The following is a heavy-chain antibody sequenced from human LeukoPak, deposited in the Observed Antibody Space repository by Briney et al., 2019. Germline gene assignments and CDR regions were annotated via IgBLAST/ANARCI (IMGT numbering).Heavy chain of an antibody. CDR1: GGSISSSSYY. CDR2: IYYSGST. Sequence: SETLSLTCTVSGGSISSSSYYWGWIRQPPGKGLEWIGSIYYSGSTYYNPSLKSRVTISVDTSKNQFSLKLNSVTAADTAVYYCARESGAAAGISPTPGAFDIWGQGTMVTVSS. CDR3: ARESGAAAGISPTPGAFDI. D-gene: IGHD6-13*01. J-gene: IGHJ3*02. V-gene: IGHV4-39*07.